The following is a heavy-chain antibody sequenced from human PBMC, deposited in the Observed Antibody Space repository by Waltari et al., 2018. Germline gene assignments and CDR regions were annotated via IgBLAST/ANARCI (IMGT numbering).Heavy chain of an antibody. CDR2: IWYDGSNK. J-gene: IGHJ6*02. CDR3: AREGTTEEEYYYGMDV. V-gene: IGHV3-33*01. CDR1: GFRFGSYG. D-gene: IGHD4-4*01. Sequence: QVQLVESGGGVVQPGRSLRLPWAPSGFRFGSYGHHWAHLAPGKGLEWVAVIWYDGSNKYYADSVKGRFTISRDNSKNTLYLQMNSLRAEDTAVYYCAREGTTEEEYYYGMDVWGQGTTVTVSS.